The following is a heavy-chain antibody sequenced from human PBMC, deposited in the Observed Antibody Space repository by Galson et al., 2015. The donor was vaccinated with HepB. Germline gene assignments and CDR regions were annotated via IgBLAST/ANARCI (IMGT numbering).Heavy chain of an antibody. V-gene: IGHV3-53*01. Sequence: SLRLSCAASGFTVSSNYMSWVRQAPGKGLEWVSVIYSGGSTYYADSVKGRFTVSRDNSKNTLYLQMNSLKAEDTAVYYCAVNHIRITGTTTPPDYWGQGTLFTVSS. CDR3: AVNHIRITGTTTPPDY. CDR2: IYSGGST. CDR1: GFTVSSNY. J-gene: IGHJ4*02. D-gene: IGHD1-20*01.